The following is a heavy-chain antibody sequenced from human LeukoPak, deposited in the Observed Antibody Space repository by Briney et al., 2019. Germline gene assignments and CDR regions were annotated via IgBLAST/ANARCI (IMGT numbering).Heavy chain of an antibody. V-gene: IGHV3-30-3*01. J-gene: IGHJ5*02. CDR3: ARGFSVAVAGT. CDR2: ISYDGSNK. D-gene: IGHD6-19*01. CDR1: GFTFSSYA. Sequence: PGGSLRLSCAASGFTFSSYAMHWVRQAPGKGLEWVAVISYDGSNKYYADSVKGRFTIPRDNSKNTLYLQMNSLRAEDTAVYYCARGFSVAVAGTWGQGTLVTVSS.